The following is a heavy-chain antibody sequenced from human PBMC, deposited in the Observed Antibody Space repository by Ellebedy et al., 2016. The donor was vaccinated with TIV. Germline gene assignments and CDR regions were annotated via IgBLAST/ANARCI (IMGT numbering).Heavy chain of an antibody. D-gene: IGHD4-17*01. J-gene: IGHJ4*02. V-gene: IGHV3-21*01. CDR2: ISSSNGFI. CDR1: GFSFSNYT. CDR3: AREDDYGYFDY. Sequence: GGSLRLSCAASGFSFSNYTMNWVRQAPGKGLEWVSIISSSNGFIWNADSVKGRFTISRDNSKSTLSLLMNSLRADDTAVYYCAREDDYGYFDYWGQGTLVTVSS.